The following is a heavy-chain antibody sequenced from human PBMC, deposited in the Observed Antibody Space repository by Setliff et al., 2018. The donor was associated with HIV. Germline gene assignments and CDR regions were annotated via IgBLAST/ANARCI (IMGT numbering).Heavy chain of an antibody. V-gene: IGHV4-59*04. CDR1: GGSISSYY. D-gene: IGHD3-22*01. CDR2: IYYTGTT. J-gene: IGHJ4*02. Sequence: PSETLSLTCAVYGGSISSYYWSWIRQPPGKGLEWIGTIYYTGTTYYNPSLQSRVTLSVDTSKNQFSLKLSSVTAADTAFYYCAKPYYDISGYYFYYFDYWGQRTLVTVSS. CDR3: AKPYYDISGYYFYYFDY.